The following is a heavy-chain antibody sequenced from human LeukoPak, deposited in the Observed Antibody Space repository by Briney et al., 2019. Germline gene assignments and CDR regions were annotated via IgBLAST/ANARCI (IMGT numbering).Heavy chain of an antibody. Sequence: SETLSLTCTVSGGSISSYYWSWIRQPPGKGLEWIGYMCYSGSTNYNPSLKSRVTISVDTSKNQFSLKLSSVTAADTAVYYCARHYCSSTGCYKDGMDVWGQGTTVTVSS. D-gene: IGHD2-2*02. CDR2: MCYSGST. J-gene: IGHJ6*02. CDR3: ARHYCSSTGCYKDGMDV. V-gene: IGHV4-59*08. CDR1: GGSISSYY.